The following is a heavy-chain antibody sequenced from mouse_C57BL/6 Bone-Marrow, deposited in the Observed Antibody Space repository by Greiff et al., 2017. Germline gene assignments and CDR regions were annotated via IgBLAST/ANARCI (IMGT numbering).Heavy chain of an antibody. V-gene: IGHV1-50*01. Sequence: VQLQQPGAELVKPGASVKLSCKASGYTFTSYWMQWVKQRPGQGLEWIGEIDPSDSYTNYNQKFKGKATLTVDTSSSTAYMQLSSLTSEDSAVYYCARSFYYGSSSLNWYFDVWGTGTTVTVSS. CDR2: IDPSDSYT. CDR3: ARSFYYGSSSLNWYFDV. CDR1: GYTFTSYW. J-gene: IGHJ1*03. D-gene: IGHD1-1*01.